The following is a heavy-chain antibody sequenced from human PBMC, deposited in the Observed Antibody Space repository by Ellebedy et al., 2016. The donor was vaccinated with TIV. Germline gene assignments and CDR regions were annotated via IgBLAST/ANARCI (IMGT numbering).Heavy chain of an antibody. J-gene: IGHJ4*02. CDR2: MYHDGGT. CDR1: GDSMNSDY. D-gene: IGHD2-2*01. Sequence: PSETLSLTCSVSGDSMNSDYWSWLRQPPGKGLEWIAYMYHDGGTNYNASLRSRVTISLESSKRQFSLRLSSMTAADTAVYYCARRQRTFFDQWGQGILVTVSS. CDR3: ARRQRTFFDQ. V-gene: IGHV4-59*08.